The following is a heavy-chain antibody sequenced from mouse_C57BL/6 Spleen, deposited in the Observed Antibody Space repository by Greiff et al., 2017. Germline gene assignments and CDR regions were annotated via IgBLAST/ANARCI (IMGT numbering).Heavy chain of an antibody. CDR3: ARGGYYGSSSYFDY. J-gene: IGHJ2*01. V-gene: IGHV1-80*01. Sequence: QVQLQQSGAELVKPGASVKISCKASGYAFSSYWMNWVKQRPGKGLEWIGQIYPGDGDTNYNGKFKGKATLTADKSSSTAYMQLSSLTSEDSAVYFCARGGYYGSSSYFDYWGQGTTLTVSS. CDR1: GYAFSSYW. CDR2: IYPGDGDT. D-gene: IGHD1-1*01.